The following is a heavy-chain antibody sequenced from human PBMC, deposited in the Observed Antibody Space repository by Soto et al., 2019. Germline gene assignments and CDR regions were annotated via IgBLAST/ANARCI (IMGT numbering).Heavy chain of an antibody. CDR2: IYYSGIT. Sequence: PSETLSLTCTVSGGSISSSSYYWGWNRQPPGKGLEWIGSIYYSGITYYNPSLKSRVTISVDTSKNQFSLKLSSVTAADTAVYCCVSETGDGPYYYYYGMDVWGQGTTVTVSS. J-gene: IGHJ6*02. D-gene: IGHD7-27*01. CDR3: VSETGDGPYYYYYGMDV. CDR1: GGSISSSSYY. V-gene: IGHV4-39*01.